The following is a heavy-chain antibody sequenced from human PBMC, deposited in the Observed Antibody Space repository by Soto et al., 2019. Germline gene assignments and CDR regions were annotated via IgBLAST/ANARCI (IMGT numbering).Heavy chain of an antibody. CDR1: GFSLSTSGMC. D-gene: IGHD3-3*01. Sequence: SGPTLVNPTQTLTLTCTFSGFSLSTSGMCVSWIRQPPGKALEWLALIDWDDDKYYSTSLKTRLTISKDTSKNQVVLTMTNMDPVDTATYYCARIRTYYDFWSGYSGDYYGMDVWGQGTTVTVSS. CDR3: ARIRTYYDFWSGYSGDYYGMDV. CDR2: IDWDDDK. J-gene: IGHJ6*02. V-gene: IGHV2-70*01.